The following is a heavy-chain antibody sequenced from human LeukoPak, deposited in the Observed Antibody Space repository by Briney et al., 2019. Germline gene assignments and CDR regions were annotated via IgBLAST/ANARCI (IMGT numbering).Heavy chain of an antibody. CDR2: ISFDGNTK. V-gene: IGHV3-30*14. CDR1: GFTFRHYA. Sequence: PGRSLRLSCAASGFTFRHYAMHWVRQAPGKGLDWVAFISFDGNTKYYADSVKGRFTISRDNSKNTLYLQMNSLRAEDTAVYYCARGGSSGYYYGYWGQGTLVTVSS. CDR3: ARGGSSGYYYGY. D-gene: IGHD3-22*01. J-gene: IGHJ4*02.